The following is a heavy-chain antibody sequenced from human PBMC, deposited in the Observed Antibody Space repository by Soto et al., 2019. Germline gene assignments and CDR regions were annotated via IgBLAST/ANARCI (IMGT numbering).Heavy chain of an antibody. D-gene: IGHD2-15*01. Sequence: PGGSLRLSCAASGFTFSSYSMNWVRQAPGKGLEWVSSISSSSSYIYYADSVKGRFTISRDNAKNSLYLQMNSLRAEDTAVYYCARDREGGYCSGGSCYEPGEYYYYYYGMDVWGQGTTVTVSS. CDR1: GFTFSSYS. CDR2: ISSSSSYI. CDR3: ARDREGGYCSGGSCYEPGEYYYYYYGMDV. J-gene: IGHJ6*02. V-gene: IGHV3-21*01.